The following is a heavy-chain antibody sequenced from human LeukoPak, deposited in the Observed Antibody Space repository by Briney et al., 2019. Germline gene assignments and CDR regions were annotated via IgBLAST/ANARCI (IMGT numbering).Heavy chain of an antibody. CDR3: TRVIVVVVAARLLFDY. CDR2: INHSRRIT. J-gene: IGHJ4*02. V-gene: IGHV1-46*03. Sequence: ASLKVSCKQSVYTFTSYYMHWVRHTPGQGLGWMGIINHSRRITGYPHKFQRRITMTRAKYTIPEYMELSSLRSEDTAVYSCTRVIVVVVAARLLFDYWGQGTLVTVSS. D-gene: IGHD2-15*01. CDR1: VYTFTSYY.